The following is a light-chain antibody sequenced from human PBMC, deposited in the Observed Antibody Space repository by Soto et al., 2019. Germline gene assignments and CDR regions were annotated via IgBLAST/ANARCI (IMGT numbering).Light chain of an antibody. CDR2: DAS. CDR1: QSVSSD. Sequence: VLKQSPGTVSLTPGERATLSCRASQSVSSDLAWYQQKPGQAPRLLIYDASNRATGIPARFSGSGSGTDFTLTISSLEAEDFAVYYCQQRSNCPPITFGQGTRLEIK. CDR3: QQRSNCPPIT. V-gene: IGKV3-11*01. J-gene: IGKJ5*01.